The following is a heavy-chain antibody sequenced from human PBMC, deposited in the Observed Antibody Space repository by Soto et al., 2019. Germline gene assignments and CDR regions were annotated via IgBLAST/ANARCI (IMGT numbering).Heavy chain of an antibody. CDR1: GGTFSSYA. CDR3: ARDRFGGGSYQDYVYAFDI. V-gene: IGHV1-69*01. Sequence: QVQLVQSGAEVKKPGSSVKVSCKASGGTFSSYAISWVRQAPGQGLEWMGGIIPIFGTANYAQKFQGRVTITADESTSTAYMELSSLRSEDTAVYYCARDRFGGGSYQDYVYAFDIWGQGTMVTVSS. J-gene: IGHJ3*02. D-gene: IGHD1-26*01. CDR2: IIPIFGTA.